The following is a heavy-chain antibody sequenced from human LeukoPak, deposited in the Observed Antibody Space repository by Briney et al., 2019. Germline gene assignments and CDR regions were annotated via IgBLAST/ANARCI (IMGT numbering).Heavy chain of an antibody. Sequence: ASVKVSCTASGYTFTSYYMHWVRQAPGQGLEWMGIINPSGGSTSYAQKFQGRVTMTRDTSTSTVYMELSSLRSEDTAVYYCARDGGSYYQYRWFDPWGQGTLVTVSS. J-gene: IGHJ5*02. D-gene: IGHD1-26*01. CDR1: GYTFTSYY. CDR2: INPSGGST. V-gene: IGHV1-46*01. CDR3: ARDGGSYYQYRWFDP.